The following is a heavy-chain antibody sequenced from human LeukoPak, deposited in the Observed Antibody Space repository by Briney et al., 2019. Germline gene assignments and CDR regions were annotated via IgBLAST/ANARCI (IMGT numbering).Heavy chain of an antibody. CDR1: GFSFSTYW. Sequence: GGSLRLSCAASGFSFSTYWMGWDRQAPGTGLEWVANIKQDGSVKYYVDSVKGRFTVSRDNAKNSLYVQINSLRVEDTAVYYCARVGYYGDGFDYWGQGILVTVSS. CDR3: ARVGYYGDGFDY. D-gene: IGHD3-22*01. CDR2: IKQDGSVK. J-gene: IGHJ4*02. V-gene: IGHV3-7*03.